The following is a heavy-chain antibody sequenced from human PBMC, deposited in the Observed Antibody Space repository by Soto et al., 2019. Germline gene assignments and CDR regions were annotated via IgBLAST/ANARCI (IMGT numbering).Heavy chain of an antibody. J-gene: IGHJ4*02. CDR1: GFRFSDHS. CDR2: ISSGSDNI. D-gene: IGHD2-21*02. CDR3: ARLPKGSLVTA. Sequence: GGSLRLSCVASGFRFSDHSMAWVRQSPGKGLQWIAYISSGSDNIYYAESVRGRFTVSRDNAKNALFLQMNSLRDDDTATYYCARLPKGSLVTAWGQGTRVTVSS. V-gene: IGHV3-48*02.